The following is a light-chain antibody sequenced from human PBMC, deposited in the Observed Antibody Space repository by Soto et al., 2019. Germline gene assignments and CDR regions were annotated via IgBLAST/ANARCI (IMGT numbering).Light chain of an antibody. CDR1: SSDVGSYNL. J-gene: IGLJ2*01. Sequence: QSALTQPASVSGSPGQSITISCTGTSSDVGSYNLGSWYQQHPGKSPKLMIYEGSKRTSVVSNRFSGSKSGNTASLTISGLKAADEADYDCCSYAGSINFVVFVGGNKL. CDR3: CSYAGSINFVV. V-gene: IGLV2-23*03. CDR2: EGS.